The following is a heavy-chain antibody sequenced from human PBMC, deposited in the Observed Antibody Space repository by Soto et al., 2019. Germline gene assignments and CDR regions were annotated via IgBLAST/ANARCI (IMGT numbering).Heavy chain of an antibody. V-gene: IGHV5-51*01. CDR1: GYSFTSYW. Sequence: GESLKISCKGSGYSFTSYWIGWVRQMPGKGLEWMGIIYPGDSHTRYSPSFQGQVTISADKSISTAYLQWSSLKASDTAMYYCARFSGGSGPHSYGLDVWGQGTTVTVSS. J-gene: IGHJ6*02. CDR2: IYPGDSHT. D-gene: IGHD3-10*01. CDR3: ARFSGGSGPHSYGLDV.